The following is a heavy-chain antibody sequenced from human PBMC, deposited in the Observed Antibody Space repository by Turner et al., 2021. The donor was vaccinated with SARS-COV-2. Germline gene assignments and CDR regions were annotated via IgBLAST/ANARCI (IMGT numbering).Heavy chain of an antibody. CDR2: INPNSGGT. CDR1: GYTFTGYY. V-gene: IGHV1-2*02. D-gene: IGHD2-2*02. Sequence: QVPLVQSGAEVKKPGASVKVSCKASGYTFTGYYMHWVRQAPGQGLEWMGWINPNSGGTNYAQKFQGRVTMTRDMSISTAYMELSRLRSDDTAVYYCARSIVVVPAAISYWGQGTLVTVSS. J-gene: IGHJ4*02. CDR3: ARSIVVVPAAISY.